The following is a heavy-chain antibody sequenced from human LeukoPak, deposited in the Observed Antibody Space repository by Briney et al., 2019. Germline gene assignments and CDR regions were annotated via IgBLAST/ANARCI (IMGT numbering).Heavy chain of an antibody. CDR1: GGSFSGYY. CDR3: ASLGGSSWTNYYYYMDV. D-gene: IGHD6-13*01. V-gene: IGHV4-34*01. Sequence: SETLSLTCAVYGGSFSGYYWSWIRQPPGKGLEWIGEINHSGSTNYNPSLKSRVTISVDTSKNQFSLKLSSVTAADTAVYYCASLGGSSWTNYYYYMDVWGKGTTVTVSS. J-gene: IGHJ6*03. CDR2: INHSGST.